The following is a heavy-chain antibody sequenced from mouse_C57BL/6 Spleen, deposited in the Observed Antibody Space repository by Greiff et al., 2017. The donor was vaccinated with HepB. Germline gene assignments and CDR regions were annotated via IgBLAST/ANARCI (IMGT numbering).Heavy chain of an antibody. CDR3: ARRYYYGSSPYWYFDV. Sequence: EVQGVESGGGLVKPGGSLKLSCAASGFTFSDYGMHWVRQAPEKGLEWVAYISSGSSTIYYADTVKGRFTISRDNAKNTLFLQMTSLRSEDTAMYYCARRYYYGSSPYWYFDVWGTGTTVTVSS. CDR1: GFTFSDYG. CDR2: ISSGSSTI. D-gene: IGHD1-1*01. V-gene: IGHV5-17*01. J-gene: IGHJ1*03.